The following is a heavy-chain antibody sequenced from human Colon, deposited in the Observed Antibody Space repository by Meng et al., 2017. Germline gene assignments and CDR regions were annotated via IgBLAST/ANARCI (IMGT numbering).Heavy chain of an antibody. Sequence: GESLKISCTASGFTFSDYEMNWVRQAPGKGLEWISYISPTGSSIYYADSVKGRFTISRDNANNSLYLQMNSLRAEDTAVYYCARDWGVYKDISTGYHYYHGMDVWGQGTTVTGAS. CDR2: ISPTGSSI. J-gene: IGHJ6*02. CDR3: ARDWGVYKDISTGYHYYHGMDV. V-gene: IGHV3-48*03. CDR1: GFTFSDYE. D-gene: IGHD3-9*01.